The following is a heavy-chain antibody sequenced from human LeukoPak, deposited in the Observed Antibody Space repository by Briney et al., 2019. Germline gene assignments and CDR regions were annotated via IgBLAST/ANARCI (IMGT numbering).Heavy chain of an antibody. J-gene: IGHJ4*02. V-gene: IGHV1-8*01. Sequence: ASVKVSCKASGNTFTSYDINWVRQATGQGLEWMGWMNPNSGNTGYAQKLQGRVTMTRNTSRSTAYMELSSLRSEDTAEYYCARRHYDSGGHYIYWGQGTLVTVSS. CDR1: GNTFTSYD. CDR2: MNPNSGNT. CDR3: ARRHYDSGGHYIY. D-gene: IGHD3-22*01.